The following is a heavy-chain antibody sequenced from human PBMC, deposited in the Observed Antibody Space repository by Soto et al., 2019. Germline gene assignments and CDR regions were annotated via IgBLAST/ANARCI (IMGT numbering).Heavy chain of an antibody. D-gene: IGHD4-4*01. CDR3: AKDLYSNYRFYFYCMDA. CDR2: INQDGSEN. J-gene: IGHJ6*02. V-gene: IGHV3-7*03. Sequence: QTQGEGLEWVANINQDGSENYYVDAVKGRFTISRDNAKNSLYLQMDSLRAEDTAVYYCAKDLYSNYRFYFYCMDAWGQGITVT.